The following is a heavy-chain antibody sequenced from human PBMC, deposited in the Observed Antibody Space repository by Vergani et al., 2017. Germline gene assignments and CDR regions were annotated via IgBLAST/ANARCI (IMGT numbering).Heavy chain of an antibody. V-gene: IGHV1-18*01. J-gene: IGHJ4*02. CDR2: ISAYNGNT. Sequence: QVQLVQSGAEVKKPGASVKVSCKASGYTFTSYGISWVRQAPGQGLEWMGWISAYNGNTNYSQKLQGRVTITTDTSTSTAYIELRSMRSDDTAVYYCGREYYDSLTGTLCYYIDYWGQGTLVTVSS. D-gene: IGHD3-9*01. CDR1: GYTFTSYG. CDR3: GREYYDSLTGTLCYYIDY.